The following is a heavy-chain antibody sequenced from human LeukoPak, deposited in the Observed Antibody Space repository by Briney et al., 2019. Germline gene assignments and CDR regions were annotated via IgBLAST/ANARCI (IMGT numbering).Heavy chain of an antibody. CDR1: GFTFSDYY. D-gene: IGHD6-6*01. V-gene: IGHV3-11*01. CDR2: ISSSGSTI. CDR3: ARERAIASLRPYYFDY. J-gene: IGHJ4*02. Sequence: PGGSLRLSCAASGFTFSDYYMSWIRQAPGKGLEWISYISSSGSTIYYADSVKGRFTISRDNARNSLYLQMNSLRAEDTAVYYCARERAIASLRPYYFDYWDQGTLVTVSS.